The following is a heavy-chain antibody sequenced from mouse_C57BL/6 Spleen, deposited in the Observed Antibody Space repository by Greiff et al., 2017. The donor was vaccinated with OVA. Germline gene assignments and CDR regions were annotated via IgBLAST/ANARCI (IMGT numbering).Heavy chain of an antibody. V-gene: IGHV5-17*01. D-gene: IGHD1-1*01. CDR3: ARGDGSSPYYFDY. J-gene: IGHJ2*01. Sequence: EVMLVESGGGLVKPGGSLQLSCAASGFTFSDYGMHWVRQAPEKGLEWVAYISSGSSTIYYADTVKGRFTISRDNAKNTLFLQMTSLRSEDTAMYYCARGDGSSPYYFDYWGQGTTLTVSS. CDR1: GFTFSDYG. CDR2: ISSGSSTI.